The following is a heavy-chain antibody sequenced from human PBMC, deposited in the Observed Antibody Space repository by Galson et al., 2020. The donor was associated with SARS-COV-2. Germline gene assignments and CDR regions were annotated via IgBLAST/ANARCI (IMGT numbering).Heavy chain of an antibody. Sequence: TGGSLRLSCAASGFTFSSYAMHWVRQAPGKGLEWVAVISYDGSNKYYADSVKGRFTISRDNSKNTLYLQMNSLRAEDTAVYYCARGDYYDSSGYSYGMDVWGERPTLTVSS. V-gene: IGHV3-30-3*01. CDR2: ISYDGSNK. J-gene: IGHJ6*04. CDR1: GFTFSSYA. D-gene: IGHD3-22*01. CDR3: ARGDYYDSSGYSYGMDV.